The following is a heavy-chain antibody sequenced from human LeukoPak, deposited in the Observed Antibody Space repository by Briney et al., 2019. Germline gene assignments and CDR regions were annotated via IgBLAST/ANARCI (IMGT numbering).Heavy chain of an antibody. Sequence: PSVTLSLTCTVSGGSISGYYWNWIRQPPGKGLEWIGYISCTGCADYNPSLKSRVTISVGTSKNQVSLKLTSLTAADTALYYRARDKPPGDYWGQGTLVTVSS. CDR2: ISCTGCA. CDR1: GGSISGYY. V-gene: IGHV4-59*01. D-gene: IGHD7-27*01. CDR3: ARDKPPGDY. J-gene: IGHJ4*02.